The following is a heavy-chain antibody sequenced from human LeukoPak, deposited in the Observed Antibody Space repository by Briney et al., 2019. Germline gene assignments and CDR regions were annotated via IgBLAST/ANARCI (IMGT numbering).Heavy chain of an antibody. Sequence: GGSLRLSCAASEFTFSSYWMHWVRQAPGKGLVWVSRINSDGSTTSYADSVKGRFTISRGNAKNTLYLQMNSLRADDTAVYYCTNIAAAGIGYWGQGTLVTVSS. D-gene: IGHD6-13*01. CDR2: INSDGSTT. CDR3: TNIAAAGIGY. CDR1: EFTFSSYW. V-gene: IGHV3-74*01. J-gene: IGHJ4*02.